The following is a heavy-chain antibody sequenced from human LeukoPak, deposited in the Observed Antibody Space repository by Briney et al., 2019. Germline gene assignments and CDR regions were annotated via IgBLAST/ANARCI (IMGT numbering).Heavy chain of an antibody. CDR1: GGTFSSYA. V-gene: IGHV1-69*11. CDR2: ITPILATE. D-gene: IGHD6-13*01. J-gene: IGHJ4*02. CDR3: ARDRRAAGGFFSPEY. Sequence: SVKVSCKASGGTFSSYAFSWVRQAPGQGLEWMGRITPILATEFYAQKVQDRLTITADPSTSKAYMELSSLRSDDTAVYYCARDRRAAGGFFSPEYWGQGTQVTVSS.